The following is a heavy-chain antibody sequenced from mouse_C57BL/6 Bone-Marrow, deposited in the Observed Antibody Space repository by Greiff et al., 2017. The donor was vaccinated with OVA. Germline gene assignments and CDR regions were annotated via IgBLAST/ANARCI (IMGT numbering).Heavy chain of an antibody. J-gene: IGHJ2*01. V-gene: IGHV1-19*01. CDR2: INPYNGGT. Sequence: SGPVLVKPGASVKMSCKASGYTFTDYYMNWVKQSHGKSLEWIGVINPYNGGTSYNQKFKGKATLTVDKSSSTAYMELNSLTSEDSAVYYCARCSPPDYWGQGTTLTVSS. CDR3: ARCSPPDY. CDR1: GYTFTDYY. D-gene: IGHD1-1*01.